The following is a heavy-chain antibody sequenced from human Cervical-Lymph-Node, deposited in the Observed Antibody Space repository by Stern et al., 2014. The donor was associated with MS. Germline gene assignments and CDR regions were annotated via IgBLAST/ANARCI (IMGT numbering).Heavy chain of an antibody. CDR1: GGSITSHY. CDR2: VYYTGTT. D-gene: IGHD1-26*01. Sequence: QLQLQESGPGLVKPAETLSLTCTISGGSITSHYWRWIRQPPGKGLEYIGYVYYTGTTNYNPSLNGRVAISVDTSKNQFFLKLSSVTAADTAVYFCARDEGGSYDHWGQGTLVTVSS. V-gene: IGHV4-59*11. J-gene: IGHJ4*02. CDR3: ARDEGGSYDH.